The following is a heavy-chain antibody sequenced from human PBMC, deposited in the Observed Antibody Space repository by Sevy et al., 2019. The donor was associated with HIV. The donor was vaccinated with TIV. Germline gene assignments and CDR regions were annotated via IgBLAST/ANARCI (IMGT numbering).Heavy chain of an antibody. Sequence: GGYLRLSCAASGFAFYDYSMSWIRQAPGKGLEWVATLSFGCGKINYADSVKGRFTISRVNSKNSFYLQIDNLRVEDTALYYCAREWCTRPHDYWGQGTRVPVSS. V-gene: IGHV3-23*01. CDR2: LSFGCGKI. CDR3: AREWCTRPHDY. D-gene: IGHD2-8*02. J-gene: IGHJ4*02. CDR1: GFAFYDYS.